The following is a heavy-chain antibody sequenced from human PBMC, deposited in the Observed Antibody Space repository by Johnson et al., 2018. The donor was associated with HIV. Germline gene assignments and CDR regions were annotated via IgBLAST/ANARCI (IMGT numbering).Heavy chain of an antibody. CDR2: IWADGSTT. CDR1: GFTFSDAW. CDR3: TAHYRNAFDI. V-gene: IGHV3-33*08. J-gene: IGHJ3*02. Sequence: QVQLVESGGGLVKPGGSLRLSCAASGFTFSDAWMGWVRQAPGKGLEWVAIIWADGSTTYCADSVKGRFTISRDNSKNTLYLQMNSLKTEDTALYYCTAHYRNAFDIWGQGTMVTVSS. D-gene: IGHD1-26*01.